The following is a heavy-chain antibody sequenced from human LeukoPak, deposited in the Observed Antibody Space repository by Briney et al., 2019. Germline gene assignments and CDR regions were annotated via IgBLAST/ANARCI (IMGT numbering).Heavy chain of an antibody. J-gene: IGHJ4*02. Sequence: PSETLSLTCTVSGGSISSSSYYWGWIRQPPGKGLEWIGSIYYSGTTYYNPSLKSRVTISVGTSKNQFSLNLSSVTAADTAVYYCARPAVKYSNYYFDYWGQGTLVTVSS. CDR1: GGSISSSSYY. CDR3: ARPAVKYSNYYFDY. CDR2: IYYSGTT. V-gene: IGHV4-39*01. D-gene: IGHD4-11*01.